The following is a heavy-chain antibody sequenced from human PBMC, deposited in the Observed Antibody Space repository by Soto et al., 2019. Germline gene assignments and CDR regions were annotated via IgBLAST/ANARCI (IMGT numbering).Heavy chain of an antibody. D-gene: IGHD3-22*01. J-gene: IGHJ2*01. CDR3: AADSSDLSLFGYFDL. Sequence: EVQLLESGGGLVQPGGSLRLSCAASGFTFSSYAMSWVRQAPGKGLEWVSAISGSGGSTYYADSVKGRFTISRDNSKSTLYLQMNSLRAEDTAVYYCAADSSDLSLFGYFDLWGRGTLVTVSS. V-gene: IGHV3-23*01. CDR2: ISGSGGST. CDR1: GFTFSSYA.